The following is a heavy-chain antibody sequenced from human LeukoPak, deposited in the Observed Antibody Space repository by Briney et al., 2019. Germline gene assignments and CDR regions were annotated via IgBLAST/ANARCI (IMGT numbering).Heavy chain of an antibody. V-gene: IGHV1-69*02. D-gene: IGHD3-16*01. J-gene: IGHJ4*02. CDR1: GGTFSSYT. CDR3: ATLMGDTWLDY. CDR2: IIPILGIA. Sequence: SVKVSCKASGGTFSSYTISWVRQAPGQGLEWMGRIIPILGIANYAQKFQGRVTITADKSTGTAYMELSSLRSEDTAVYYCATLMGDTWLDYWGQGTLVTVSS.